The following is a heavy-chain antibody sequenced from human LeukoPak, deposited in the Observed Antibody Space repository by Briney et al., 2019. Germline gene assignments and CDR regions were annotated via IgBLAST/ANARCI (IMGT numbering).Heavy chain of an antibody. D-gene: IGHD6-19*01. J-gene: IGHJ4*02. CDR2: FDPEDGET. Sequence: ASVKVSCKVSGYTLTELSMHWVRQAPGKGIEWMGGFDPEDGETIYAQKFQGRVTITADESTSTAYMELSSLRSEDTAVYYCARGGEGGWPLYFDYWGQGTLVTVSS. V-gene: IGHV1-24*01. CDR3: ARGGEGGWPLYFDY. CDR1: GYTLTELS.